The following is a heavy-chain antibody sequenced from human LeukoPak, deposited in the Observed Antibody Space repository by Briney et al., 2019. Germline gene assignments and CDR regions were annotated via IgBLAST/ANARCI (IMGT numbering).Heavy chain of an antibody. CDR3: ARTYSSSSNFDY. Sequence: PSETLSLTCTVSGGSISSYYWSWIRQPPGKGLEWIGYIYYSGSTNYNPSLKSRVTISVDTSKKQFSLKLSSVTAADTALYYCARTYSSSSNFDYWGQGTLVTVSS. D-gene: IGHD6-13*01. J-gene: IGHJ4*02. V-gene: IGHV4-59*08. CDR2: IYYSGST. CDR1: GGSISSYY.